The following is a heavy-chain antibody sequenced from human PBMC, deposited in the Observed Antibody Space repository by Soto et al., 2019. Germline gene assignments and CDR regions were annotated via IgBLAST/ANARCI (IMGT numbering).Heavy chain of an antibody. J-gene: IGHJ4*02. CDR3: ARELPHTNYFDY. V-gene: IGHV1-46*01. CDR1: GYTFTTYY. Sequence: VQLVQSGAEVQKPGASVTVSCTACGYTFTTYYMQWMRQAPGQGPEWLAMIDPRSGNTNYAQSIQGRVAVTRDTSTNTVYLELSSLRSEDTALYYCARELPHTNYFDYWGQGTPVTVSS. CDR2: IDPRSGNT. D-gene: IGHD2-15*01.